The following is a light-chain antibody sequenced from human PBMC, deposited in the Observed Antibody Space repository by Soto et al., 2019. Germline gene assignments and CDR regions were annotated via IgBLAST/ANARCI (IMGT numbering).Light chain of an antibody. CDR2: AAS. Sequence: AIRMTQSPSSFSASTGDRVTITCRASQGISSYLAWYQQKPGKAPKLLIYAASTLQSGVPSRFSGSGSGTDFTLTISCLQSEDFATYYCQQYYSYPRKFGQGIKV. V-gene: IGKV1-8*01. CDR1: QGISSY. J-gene: IGKJ1*01. CDR3: QQYYSYPRK.